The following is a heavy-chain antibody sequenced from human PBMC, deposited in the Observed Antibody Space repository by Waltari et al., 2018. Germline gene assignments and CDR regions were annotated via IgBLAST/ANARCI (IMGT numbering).Heavy chain of an antibody. CDR3: VTGLTTVTAKDYFDH. J-gene: IGHJ4*02. V-gene: IGHV3-7*01. CDR1: GMTVSNYW. D-gene: IGHD4-17*01. Sequence: EVQLVESGGGSVQPGGSLRLSGAASGMTVSNYWMNWVRQAPGKGLEWVANIKQDGSEKNYVDSVEGRFSISRDNAQNSLYLQMNSLRAEDTAIYYCVTGLTTVTAKDYFDHWGQGALVTVS. CDR2: IKQDGSEK.